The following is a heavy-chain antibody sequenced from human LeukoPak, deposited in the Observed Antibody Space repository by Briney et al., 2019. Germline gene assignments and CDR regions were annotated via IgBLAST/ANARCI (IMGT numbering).Heavy chain of an antibody. CDR3: AKVGGGYSYGGYYYYMDV. V-gene: IGHV3-23*01. Sequence: GGSLRLSCAASGFTFSSHAMSWVRQAPGKGLEWVSVISGSGSSTYYADSVKGRFTVSRDNSKNTLYLLMNSLRAEDTAVYYCAKVGGGYSYGGYYYYMDVWGKGTTVTVSS. J-gene: IGHJ6*03. CDR1: GFTFSSHA. CDR2: ISGSGSST. D-gene: IGHD5-18*01.